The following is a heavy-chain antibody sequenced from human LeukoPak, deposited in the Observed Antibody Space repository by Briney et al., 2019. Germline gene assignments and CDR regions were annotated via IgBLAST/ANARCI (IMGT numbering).Heavy chain of an antibody. CDR3: ATTPGYSYGYLDY. J-gene: IGHJ4*02. D-gene: IGHD5-18*01. CDR2: ISSSGSTI. CDR1: GFTFSSYE. V-gene: IGHV3-48*03. Sequence: GGSLRLSCAASGFTFSSYEMNWVRQAPGKGLEWVSYISSSGSTIYYADSVKGRFTTSRDNAKNTVYLQMNSLRAEDTAVYYCATTPGYSYGYLDYWGQGTLVTVSS.